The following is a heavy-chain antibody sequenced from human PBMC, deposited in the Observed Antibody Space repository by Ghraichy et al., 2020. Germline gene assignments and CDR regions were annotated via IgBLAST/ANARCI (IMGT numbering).Heavy chain of an antibody. Sequence: GGSLRLSCAASGFTFSSYGMHWVRQAPGKGLEWVTVIWYVGTNKYYADSVKGRFTISRDNSKNTLYLQMNSLTAEDTAVYYCARNLGPYSNNWYASDYWGQGTLVTVSS. D-gene: IGHD6-13*01. CDR1: GFTFSSYG. CDR3: ARNLGPYSNNWYASDY. J-gene: IGHJ4*02. CDR2: IWYVGTNK. V-gene: IGHV3-33*01.